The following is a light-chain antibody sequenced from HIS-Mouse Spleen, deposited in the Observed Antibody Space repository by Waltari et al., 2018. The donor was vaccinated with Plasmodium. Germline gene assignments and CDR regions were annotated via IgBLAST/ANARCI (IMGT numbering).Light chain of an antibody. CDR3: SSYAGSNNFEV. J-gene: IGLJ3*02. Sequence: QSALTQPPSASGSPGQSVTISCTGTSSDVGGYNYVSWYQQHPGTAPKLMIYEGSKRPSGVPDRFSGSKAGNTASLTVSGLQAEDEADYYCSSYAGSNNFEVFGGGTKLTVL. V-gene: IGLV2-8*01. CDR2: EGS. CDR1: SSDVGGYNY.